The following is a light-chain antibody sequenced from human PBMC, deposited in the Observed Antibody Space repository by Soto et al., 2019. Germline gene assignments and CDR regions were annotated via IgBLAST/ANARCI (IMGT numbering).Light chain of an antibody. CDR3: QQYDGSPRT. V-gene: IGKV3-20*01. CDR1: QSVSSNY. Sequence: ETVLTQSPGTVSLSPGERATLSCTTSQSVSSNYLAWYQQKPGQAPRLLIYGVFSRATGIPDRFSGSGSGTDFTLTISGLEPEESAVYYCQQYDGSPRTFGQGTKLEI. J-gene: IGKJ2*01. CDR2: GVF.